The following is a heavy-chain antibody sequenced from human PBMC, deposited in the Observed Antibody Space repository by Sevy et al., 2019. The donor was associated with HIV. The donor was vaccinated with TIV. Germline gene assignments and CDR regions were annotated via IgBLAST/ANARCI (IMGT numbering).Heavy chain of an antibody. CDR2: ISYDGSNK. V-gene: IGHV3-30*04. Sequence: GGSLRLSCAASGFTFSSYAMHWVHQAPGKGLEWVAVISYDGSNKYYADSVKGRFTISRDNSKNTLYLQMNSLRAEDTAVYYCARGGDRYYDSSGYYYDRYYFDYWGQGTLVTVSS. D-gene: IGHD3-22*01. J-gene: IGHJ4*02. CDR1: GFTFSSYA. CDR3: ARGGDRYYDSSGYYYDRYYFDY.